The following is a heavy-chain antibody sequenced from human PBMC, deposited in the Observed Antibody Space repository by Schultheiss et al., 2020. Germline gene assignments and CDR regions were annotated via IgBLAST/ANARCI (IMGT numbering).Heavy chain of an antibody. CDR1: GFTFSSYA. Sequence: GGSLRLSCSASGFTFSSYAMHWVRQAPGKGLEWVGRIKSKADGGTTDYAAPVKGRFTISRDNSKNTLYLQMISLRPEDTAVYYCAAEWPRLSGSYFYWGQGTLVTVSS. CDR2: IKSKADGGTT. D-gene: IGHD1-26*01. J-gene: IGHJ4*02. V-gene: IGHV3-15*01. CDR3: AAEWPRLSGSYFY.